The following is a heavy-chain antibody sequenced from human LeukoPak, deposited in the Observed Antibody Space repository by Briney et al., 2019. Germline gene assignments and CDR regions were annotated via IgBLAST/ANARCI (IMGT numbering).Heavy chain of an antibody. CDR3: ARDRAYGDYVAAFDI. V-gene: IGHV4-31*03. J-gene: IGHJ3*02. Sequence: PSETLSLTCTVSGGSISSGGNFWSWIRQHPGKGLEWIGCIYDSGSIYYNPSLKCRITISLDTSENQFSLKLSSVTSADTAVYYCARDRAYGDYVAAFDIWGQGTMVTVSS. CDR1: GGSISSGGNF. D-gene: IGHD4-17*01. CDR2: IYDSGSI.